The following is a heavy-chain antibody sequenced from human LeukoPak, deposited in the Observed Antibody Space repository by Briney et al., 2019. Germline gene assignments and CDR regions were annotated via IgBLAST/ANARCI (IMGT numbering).Heavy chain of an antibody. D-gene: IGHD6-13*01. CDR2: INHSGST. CDR1: GGSISSYY. V-gene: IGHV4-34*01. J-gene: IGHJ4*02. Sequence: SETLSLTCTVSGGSISSYYWSWIRQPPGKGLEWIGEINHSGSTNYNPSLKSRVTISVDTSKNQFSLKLSSVTAADTAVYYCAIEVRGSSWYYFDYWGQGTLVTVSS. CDR3: AIEVRGSSWYYFDY.